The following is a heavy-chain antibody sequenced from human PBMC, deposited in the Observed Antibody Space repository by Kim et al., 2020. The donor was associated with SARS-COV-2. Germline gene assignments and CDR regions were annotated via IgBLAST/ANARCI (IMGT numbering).Heavy chain of an antibody. D-gene: IGHD2-2*01. J-gene: IGHJ4*02. CDR3: ARHPGGFCTSSSCPWLYYLDY. CDR2: IYYSGST. CDR1: GGSISSYY. V-gene: IGHV4-59*08. Sequence: SETLSLTCTVSGGSISSYYWSWIRQPPGKGLEWIGYIYYSGSTNYNPSLKSRVTISVDTSKNQFSLKLSSVTAADTAVNYCARHPGGFCTSSSCPWLYYLDYWGQGTLVTVPS.